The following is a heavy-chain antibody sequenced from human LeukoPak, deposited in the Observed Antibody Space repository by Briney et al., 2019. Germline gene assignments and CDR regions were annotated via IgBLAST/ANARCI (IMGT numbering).Heavy chain of an antibody. CDR1: GYTFTDYY. CDR3: ARGGVPPYNWFDP. V-gene: IGHV1-2*02. J-gene: IGHJ5*02. Sequence: ASVKVSCKASGYTFTDYYIHWVRQAPGQGLEWMGWINPNSGGTNYAQKFQGRVTMTRDTSISTAYMELSRLRSDDTAVYYCARGGVPPYNWFDPWGQGTLVTVSS. CDR2: INPNSGGT. D-gene: IGHD1-1*01.